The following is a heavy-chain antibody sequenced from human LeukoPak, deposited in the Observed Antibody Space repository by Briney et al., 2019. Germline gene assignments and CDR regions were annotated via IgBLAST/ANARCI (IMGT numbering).Heavy chain of an antibody. J-gene: IGHJ4*02. CDR1: GFTFSSYG. D-gene: IGHD6-19*01. V-gene: IGHV3-30*02. CDR2: IRSDGSNK. Sequence: GGSLGLSCAASGFTFSSYGMHWVRQAPGKGLEWVAFIRSDGSNKYYADSVKGRFTISRDNSKLYLQMNSLRAEDTAVYYCAKKGYSNGWRDSYYFDCWGQGTLVTVSS. CDR3: AKKGYSNGWRDSYYFDC.